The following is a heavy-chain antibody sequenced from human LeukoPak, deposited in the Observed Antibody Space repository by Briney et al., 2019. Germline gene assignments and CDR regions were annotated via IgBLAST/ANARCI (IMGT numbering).Heavy chain of an antibody. J-gene: IGHJ6*02. CDR1: GYTFTRYA. Sequence: ASVTVSCKASGYTFTRYAINWLRQAPGQGLEWMGGIIPIFGTANYAQKFQGRVTITADESTSTAYMELSSLRSEDTAVYYCARDPATYDSSGYFSHYDCMDDWGQGTTVTVSS. V-gene: IGHV1-69*13. CDR3: ARDPATYDSSGYFSHYDCMDD. D-gene: IGHD3-22*01. CDR2: IIPIFGTA.